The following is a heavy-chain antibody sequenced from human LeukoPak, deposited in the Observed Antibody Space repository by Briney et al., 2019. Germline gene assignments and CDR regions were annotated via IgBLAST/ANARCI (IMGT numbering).Heavy chain of an antibody. CDR2: VNPNTDGA. J-gene: IGHJ3*02. D-gene: IGHD1-1*01. Sequence: ASVKVSCKASGYTFTDYYIHWVRQAPGQGLEWMGWVNPNTDGAIYAQKFQGRVTMTRDTSISTAYMELSRLRSDDTAVYYCASVASTTRRHDAFDIWGQGTMVTVSS. CDR1: GYTFTDYY. V-gene: IGHV1-2*02. CDR3: ASVASTTRRHDAFDI.